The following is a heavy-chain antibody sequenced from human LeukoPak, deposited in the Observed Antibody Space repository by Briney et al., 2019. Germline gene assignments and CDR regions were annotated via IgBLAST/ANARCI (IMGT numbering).Heavy chain of an antibody. Sequence: PGGSLRLSCAASGFTLPGHTMTWLRKAPGKGLEWVSIIGGRDDRTYYADFVKGRFTISRDTSKNILYLQMNNLRAEDTAVYYCAKDPNPLYDLWSGYKWGQGTLVTVS. CDR1: GFTLPGHT. CDR3: AKDPNPLYDLWSGYK. V-gene: IGHV3-23*01. CDR2: IGGRDDRT. J-gene: IGHJ4*02. D-gene: IGHD3-3*01.